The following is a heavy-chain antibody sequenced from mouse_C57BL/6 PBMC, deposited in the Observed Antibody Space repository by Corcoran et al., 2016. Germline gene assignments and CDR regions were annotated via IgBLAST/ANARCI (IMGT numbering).Heavy chain of an antibody. V-gene: IGHV1-55*01. J-gene: IGHJ3*01. CDR1: GYTFTSYW. CDR2: IYPGSGST. CDR3: ARGDYDYDGLFAY. Sequence: QVQLQQPGAELVKPGASVKMSCKASGYTFTSYWITWVKQRPGQGLEWIGDIYPGSGSTNYNEKFKSKATLTVDTSSSTAYMQLSSLTSEDSAVYYCARGDYDYDGLFAYWGQGTLVTVS. D-gene: IGHD2-4*01.